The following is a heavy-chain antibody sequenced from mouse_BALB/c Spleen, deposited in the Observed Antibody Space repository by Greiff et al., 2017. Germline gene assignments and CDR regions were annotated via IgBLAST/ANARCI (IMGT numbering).Heavy chain of an antibody. CDR3: ARGIPEGFGYAMDY. J-gene: IGHJ4*01. V-gene: IGHV2-9*02. CDR1: GFSLTSYG. CDR2: IWAGGST. Sequence: VKLMESGPGLVAPSQSLSITCTVSGFSLTSYGVHWVRQPPGKGLEWLGVIWAGGSTNYNSALMSRLSISKDNSKSQVFLKMNSLQTDDTAMYYCARGIPEGFGYAMDYWGQGTSVTVSS.